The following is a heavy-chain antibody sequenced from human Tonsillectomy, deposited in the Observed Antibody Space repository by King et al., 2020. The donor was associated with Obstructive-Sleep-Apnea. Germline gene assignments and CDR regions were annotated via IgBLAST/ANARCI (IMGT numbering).Heavy chain of an antibody. Sequence: VQLPQWGAGLLKPSETLSLSCTVYGGSFSGHYWSWIRQPPGKGLEWIGEINPSGSTNYNPSLKSRVTISVDTSRNQFSLKLMSMTAADTAVYYCARDGFTGYDYWGQGTLVTVSS. CDR1: GGSFSGHY. CDR3: ARDGFTGYDY. V-gene: IGHV4-34*01. J-gene: IGHJ4*02. CDR2: INPSGST. D-gene: IGHD5-12*01.